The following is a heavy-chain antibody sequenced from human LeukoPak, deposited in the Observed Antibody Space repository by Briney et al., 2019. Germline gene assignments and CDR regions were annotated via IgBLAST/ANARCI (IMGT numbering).Heavy chain of an antibody. V-gene: IGHV4-34*01. Sequence: SETLSLTCAVYGGSFSGYYWSWIRQPPGKGLEWIGEINHSGSTNYSPSLKSRVTISVDTSKNQFSLKLSSVTAADTAVYYCARAGYYGSGSYGIYYFDYWGQGTLVTVSS. J-gene: IGHJ4*02. CDR2: INHSGST. CDR1: GGSFSGYY. CDR3: ARAGYYGSGSYGIYYFDY. D-gene: IGHD3-10*01.